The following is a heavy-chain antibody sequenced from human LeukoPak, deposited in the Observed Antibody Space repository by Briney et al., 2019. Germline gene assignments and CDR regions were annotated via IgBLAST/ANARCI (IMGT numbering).Heavy chain of an antibody. Sequence: PSQTLSLTCTVSGGSISSGGYYWSWIRQHPGKGLEWIGYIYYSGSTYYNPSLKSRVTISVDTSKNQFSLKLSSVAAADTAVYYCARERSSPDAFDIWGQGTMVTVSS. D-gene: IGHD5-24*01. J-gene: IGHJ3*02. V-gene: IGHV4-31*03. CDR1: GGSISSGGYY. CDR2: IYYSGST. CDR3: ARERSSPDAFDI.